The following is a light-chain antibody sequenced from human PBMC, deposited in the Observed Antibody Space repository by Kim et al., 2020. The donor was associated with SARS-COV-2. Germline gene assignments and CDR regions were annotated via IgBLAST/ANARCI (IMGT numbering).Light chain of an antibody. CDR1: QSISSW. V-gene: IGKV1-5*03. CDR2: KAS. CDR3: QQYKSYPWT. Sequence: DIQMTQSPSTLSASVGDRVSITWRASQSISSWLAWYQQKPGKAPKLLIHKASTLEGAVPSRFSGSESGTEFTLTISSLQPDDFATYYCQQYKSYPWTFGHGTKVDIK. J-gene: IGKJ1*01.